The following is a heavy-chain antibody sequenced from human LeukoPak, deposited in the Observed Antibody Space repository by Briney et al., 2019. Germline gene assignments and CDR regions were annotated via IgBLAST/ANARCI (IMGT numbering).Heavy chain of an antibody. Sequence: SQTLSLTCTVSGGSISSGGYYWSWIRQPPGKGLEWIGYIYHSGSTYYNPSLKSRATISVDRSKNQFSLKLSSVTAADTAVYYCARVTWIQLWLSDPYYYYYMDVWGKGTTVTVSS. CDR2: IYHSGST. V-gene: IGHV4-30-2*01. J-gene: IGHJ6*03. CDR1: GGSISSGGYY. D-gene: IGHD5-18*01. CDR3: ARVTWIQLWLSDPYYYYYMDV.